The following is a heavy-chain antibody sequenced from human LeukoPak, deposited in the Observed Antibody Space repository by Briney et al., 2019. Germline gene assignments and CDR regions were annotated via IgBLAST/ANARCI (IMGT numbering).Heavy chain of an antibody. Sequence: GGSLRLSCAASGFTFSSYWMSWVRQAPGKGLEWVANIKQDGSEKYYVDSVKGRFTISRDNAKNSLYLQMNSLRAEDTAVYYCARERVQYYYGSGTRSAFDIWGQGTMVTVSS. J-gene: IGHJ3*02. CDR3: ARERVQYYYGSGTRSAFDI. CDR1: GFTFSSYW. CDR2: IKQDGSEK. D-gene: IGHD3-10*01. V-gene: IGHV3-7*01.